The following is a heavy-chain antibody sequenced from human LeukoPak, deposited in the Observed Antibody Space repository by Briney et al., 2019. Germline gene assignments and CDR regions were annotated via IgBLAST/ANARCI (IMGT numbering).Heavy chain of an antibody. CDR2: IYTSGST. V-gene: IGHV4-4*07. Sequence: SETLSLTCTVSGGSISSYYWSWIRQPAGKGLEWIGRIYTSGSTNYNPSLKSRVTMSLDTSKNQFSLKLSSVTAADTAVYYCARLYWPSSGYYIDYWGQGTLVTVSS. CDR3: ARLYWPSSGYYIDY. D-gene: IGHD3-22*01. CDR1: GGSISSYY. J-gene: IGHJ4*02.